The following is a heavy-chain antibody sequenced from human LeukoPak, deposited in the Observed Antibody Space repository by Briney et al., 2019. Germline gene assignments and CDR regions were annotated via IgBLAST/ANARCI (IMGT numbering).Heavy chain of an antibody. Sequence: ASVKVSCKASGYTFTSYPITWVRQAPGQGLEWMGWISPYNGNTNYAQKLQGRVTMTTDTSTSTAYMELRSLRSDDMAVYFCARAQRQWYTSDAFDIWGQGTMVTVSS. CDR2: ISPYNGNT. CDR3: ARAQRQWYTSDAFDI. J-gene: IGHJ3*02. D-gene: IGHD6-19*01. V-gene: IGHV1-18*03. CDR1: GYTFTSYP.